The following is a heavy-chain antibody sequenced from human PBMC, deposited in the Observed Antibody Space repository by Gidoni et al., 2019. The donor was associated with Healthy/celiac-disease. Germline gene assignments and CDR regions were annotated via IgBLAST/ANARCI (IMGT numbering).Heavy chain of an antibody. Sequence: EVQLVESGGGLVKPGGSLRLSCAASGFTFSNAWMSWVRQAPGKGLEWVGRIKSKTDGGTTDYAAPVKGRFTISRDDSKNTLYLQMNSLKTEDTAVYYCTTDRYDLRFWSGYSYYFDYWGQGTLVTVSS. CDR2: IKSKTDGGTT. CDR3: TTDRYDLRFWSGYSYYFDY. V-gene: IGHV3-15*01. D-gene: IGHD3-3*01. J-gene: IGHJ4*02. CDR1: GFTFSNAW.